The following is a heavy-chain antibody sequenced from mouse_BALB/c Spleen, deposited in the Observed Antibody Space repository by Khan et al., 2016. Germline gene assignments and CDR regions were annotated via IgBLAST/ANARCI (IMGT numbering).Heavy chain of an antibody. J-gene: IGHJ3*01. D-gene: IGHD4-1*01. Sequence: EVQLQESGPGLVKPSQSLSLTCSVTGYSITSGYYWNWIRQFPGNKLEWMGCISYDGSNTYNPSLRNRLSITRDTSKNQFFLKLNSVTTEDTASYYCTRDEITGTFAYWGQGTLVTVSA. CDR1: GYSITSGYY. CDR2: ISYDGSN. V-gene: IGHV3-6*02. CDR3: TRDEITGTFAY.